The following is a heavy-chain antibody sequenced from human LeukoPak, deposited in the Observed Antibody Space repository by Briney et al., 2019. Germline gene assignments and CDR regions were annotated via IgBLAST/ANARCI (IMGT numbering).Heavy chain of an antibody. J-gene: IGHJ6*02. Sequence: GGSLRLSCAASGFTFSSYGMHWVRQAPGKGLERVAVISYDGSNKYYADSVKGRFTISRDNSKNTLYLQMNSLRAEDTAVYCCAKEAHSCIVGATCYYGMDVWGQGTTVTVSS. CDR1: GFTFSSYG. CDR2: ISYDGSNK. D-gene: IGHD1-26*01. V-gene: IGHV3-30*18. CDR3: AKEAHSCIVGATCYYGMDV.